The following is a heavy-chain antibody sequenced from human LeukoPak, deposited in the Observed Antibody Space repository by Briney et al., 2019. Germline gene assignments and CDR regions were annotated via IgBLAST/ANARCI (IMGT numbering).Heavy chain of an antibody. CDR2: ISGSGGST. Sequence: GGSLRLSCAASGFAFSSYAMSWVRQAPGKGLEWVSGISGSGGSTFYADSVKGRFTISRDNSKSTLFLQMNSLRAEDTAVYYCARGILYPAFYFDYWGQGTLVTVSS. D-gene: IGHD3-3*02. V-gene: IGHV3-23*01. J-gene: IGHJ4*02. CDR3: ARGILYPAFYFDY. CDR1: GFAFSSYA.